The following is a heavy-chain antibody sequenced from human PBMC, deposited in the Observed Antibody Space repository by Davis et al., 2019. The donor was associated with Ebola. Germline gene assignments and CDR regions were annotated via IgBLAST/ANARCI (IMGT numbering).Heavy chain of an antibody. Sequence: GESLKISCAASGFTFSSYSMNWVRQAPGKGLEWVSRIKSDGSTIYADSVKGRFTISGDNAKNSLYLQMNSLRAEDTAVYYCARDYYGSGSSSTFDYWGQGTLVTVSS. J-gene: IGHJ4*02. V-gene: IGHV3-48*04. CDR2: IKSDGSTI. CDR3: ARDYYGSGSSSTFDY. CDR1: GFTFSSYS. D-gene: IGHD3-10*01.